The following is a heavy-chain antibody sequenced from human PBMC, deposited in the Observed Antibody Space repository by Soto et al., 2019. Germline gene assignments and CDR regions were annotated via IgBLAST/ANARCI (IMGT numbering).Heavy chain of an antibody. CDR2: IHYSGST. Sequence: SETLSLTCTVSGGSISSYYWSWIRQSPGKGLEWIGYIHYSGSTNYNPSLKSRVTISVDTSRNQFSLKLSPVTAADTAVYYCARSIDSSGYYFSNCWGQGTLVTVSS. CDR3: ARSIDSSGYYFSNC. J-gene: IGHJ4*02. V-gene: IGHV4-59*01. D-gene: IGHD3-22*01. CDR1: GGSISSYY.